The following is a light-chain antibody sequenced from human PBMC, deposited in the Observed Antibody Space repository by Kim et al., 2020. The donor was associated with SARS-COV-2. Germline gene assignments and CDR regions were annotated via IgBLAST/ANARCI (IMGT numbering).Light chain of an antibody. V-gene: IGKV1-27*01. CDR1: QDISNY. CDR3: QKCDSAPWT. CDR2: AAS. J-gene: IGKJ1*01. Sequence: DIQMTQSPSSLSASVGDRVTITCRASQDISNYLAWFQRQPGKAPKLLIYAASALPPGVPSRFSGSGSGTDFTLTVTSLQPEDVATYYCQKCDSAPWTFGQGTKVDIK.